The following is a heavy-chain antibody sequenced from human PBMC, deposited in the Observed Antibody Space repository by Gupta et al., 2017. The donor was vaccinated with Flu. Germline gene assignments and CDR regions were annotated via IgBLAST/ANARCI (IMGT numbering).Heavy chain of an antibody. CDR3: ARGKALWVLPNYGGLDV. CDR1: YD. CDR2: IETAGDT. J-gene: IGHJ6*02. V-gene: IGHV3-13*01. Sequence: YDMHWVRQGPEKGLGWVSAIETAGDTYSPDSVKGGFTNSREETKNSLYLQKNGLRAGDTAVYYRARGKALWVLPNYGGLDVWGPGTTVIVSS. D-gene: IGHD2-21*01.